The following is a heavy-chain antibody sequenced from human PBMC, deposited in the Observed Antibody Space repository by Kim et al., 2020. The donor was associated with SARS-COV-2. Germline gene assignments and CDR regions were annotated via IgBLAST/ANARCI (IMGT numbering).Heavy chain of an antibody. CDR2: IYWDDDK. V-gene: IGHV2-5*02. CDR3: AHRLAGDYGSGSTFDY. Sequence: SGPTLVNPTQTLTLTCTFSGFSLSTSGVGVGWIRQPPGKALEWLALIYWDDDKRYSPSLKSRLTITKDTSKNQVVLTMTNMDPVDTATYYCAHRLAGDYGSGSTFDYWGQGTLVTVSS. J-gene: IGHJ4*02. CDR1: GFSLSTSGVG. D-gene: IGHD3-10*01.